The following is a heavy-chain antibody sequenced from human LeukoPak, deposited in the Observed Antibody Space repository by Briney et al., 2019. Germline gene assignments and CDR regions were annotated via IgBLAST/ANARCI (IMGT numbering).Heavy chain of an antibody. CDR3: ARDLIYAFDI. D-gene: IGHD3-16*01. CDR2: INHSGST. J-gene: IGHJ3*02. V-gene: IGHV4-34*01. CDR1: GGSFSGYY. Sequence: SETLSLTCAVYGGSFSGYYWSWIRQPPGKGLEWIGEINHSGSTNYNPSLKSRVTISVDTSKNQFSLKLSSVTAADTAVYYCARDLIYAFDIWGQGTMVTVSS.